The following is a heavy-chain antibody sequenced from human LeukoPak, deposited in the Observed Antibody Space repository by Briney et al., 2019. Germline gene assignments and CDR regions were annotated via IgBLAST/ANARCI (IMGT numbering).Heavy chain of an antibody. J-gene: IGHJ4*02. CDR1: GFPSSSYW. V-gene: IGHV3-7*05. Sequence: AGGSQRLSCAASGFPSSSYWMNWVRQAPGKGLEWVANIKQDGSEKYYVDSVKGRFTISRDNAKNSLYLQMNSLRAEDTAVYYCAREQYSYGYIDYWGQGTLVTVSS. D-gene: IGHD5-18*01. CDR3: AREQYSYGYIDY. CDR2: IKQDGSEK.